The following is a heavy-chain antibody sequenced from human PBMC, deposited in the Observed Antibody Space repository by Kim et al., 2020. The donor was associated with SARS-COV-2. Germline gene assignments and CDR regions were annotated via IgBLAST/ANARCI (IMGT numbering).Heavy chain of an antibody. D-gene: IGHD6-13*01. V-gene: IGHV4-39*01. CDR3: ARHRDYGYDSSYYPDY. J-gene: IGHJ4*02. CDR1: GDSVSSRRYY. CDR2: ISSRGGI. Sequence: SETLSLTCTVSGDSVSSRRYYWGWIRQPPGKGLEWIGGISSRGGINDNPSLRSRVTISADTSKNQISLRLNSVTAADTAVYFCARHRDYGYDSSYYPDYWGQGILVIVSS.